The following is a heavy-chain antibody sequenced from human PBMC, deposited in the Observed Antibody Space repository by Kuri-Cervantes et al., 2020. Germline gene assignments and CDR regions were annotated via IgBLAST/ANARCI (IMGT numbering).Heavy chain of an antibody. Sequence: ASVKVSCKASGYTFTSYYMHWARQAPGQGLEWMGIINPSGGSTSYAQKFQGRVTMTRDTSTSTVYMELSSLRSEDTAVYYCAREDYSSGWRNDAFDIWGQGTMVTVSS. CDR2: INPSGGST. V-gene: IGHV1-46*01. D-gene: IGHD6-19*01. CDR1: GYTFTSYY. J-gene: IGHJ3*02. CDR3: AREDYSSGWRNDAFDI.